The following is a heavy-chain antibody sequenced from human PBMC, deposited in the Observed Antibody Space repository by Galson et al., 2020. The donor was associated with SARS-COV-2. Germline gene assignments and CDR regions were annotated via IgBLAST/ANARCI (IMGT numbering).Heavy chain of an antibody. CDR1: GFTFDDYA. CDR3: AKVLGPGGMDV. V-gene: IGHV3-9*01. J-gene: IGHJ6*02. Sequence: GGSLRLSCAASGFTFDDYAMHWVRQAPGKGLEWVSGISWNSGSIGYADSVKGRFTISRDNAKNSLYLQMNSLRAEDTALYYCAKVLGPGGMDVWGQGTTVTVSS. D-gene: IGHD3-10*01. CDR2: ISWNSGSI.